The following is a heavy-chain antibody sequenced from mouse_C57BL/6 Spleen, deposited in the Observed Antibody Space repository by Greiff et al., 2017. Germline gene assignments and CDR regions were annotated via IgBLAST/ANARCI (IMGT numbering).Heavy chain of an antibody. V-gene: IGHV1-80*01. Sequence: QVQLQQSGAELVKPGASVKISCKASGYAFSSYWMNWVKQRPGQGLEWIGQIYPGDGDTNYNGKFKGKATLTADKSSSTAYMQLSSLTSEDCAVYFCSMGGTGPCAYWGQGTLVTVAA. CDR1: GYAFSSYW. D-gene: IGHD4-1*01. CDR2: IYPGDGDT. J-gene: IGHJ3*01. CDR3: SMGGTGPCAY.